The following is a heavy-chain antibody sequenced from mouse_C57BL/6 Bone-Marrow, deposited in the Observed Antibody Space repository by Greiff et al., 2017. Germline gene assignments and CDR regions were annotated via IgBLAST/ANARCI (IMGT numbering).Heavy chain of an antibody. V-gene: IGHV1-19*01. D-gene: IGHD1-1*01. J-gene: IGHJ4*01. CDR2: INPYNGGT. CDR1: GYTFTDYY. Sequence: VQLQQSGPVLVKPGASVKMSCKASGYTFTDYYMNWVKQSHGKSLEWIGVINPYNGGTSYNQKFKGKATLTVDTSSSTAYMELNSLTSEDSAVYYCAGGAVVAGYYAMDYWGQGTSVTVSA. CDR3: AGGAVVAGYYAMDY.